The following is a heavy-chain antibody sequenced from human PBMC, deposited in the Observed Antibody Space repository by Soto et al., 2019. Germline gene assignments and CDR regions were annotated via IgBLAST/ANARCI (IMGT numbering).Heavy chain of an antibody. V-gene: IGHV3-72*01. CDR1: GFTFSDHY. D-gene: IGHD1-20*01. J-gene: IGHJ3*02. CDR2: TRNKANSYTT. Sequence: PGGSLRLSCAASGFTFSDHYMDWVRQAPGKGLEWVGRTRNKANSYTTEYAASVKGRFTISRDDSKNSLYLQMSSLKTEDTAVYYCARVTRQDVNNYDIWGQGTMVTVSS. CDR3: ARVTRQDVNNYDI.